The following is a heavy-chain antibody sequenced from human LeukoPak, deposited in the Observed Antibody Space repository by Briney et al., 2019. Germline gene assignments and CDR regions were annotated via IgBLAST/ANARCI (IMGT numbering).Heavy chain of an antibody. CDR3: ARGRVPRMVRGELVDY. CDR1: GYTFTSYY. D-gene: IGHD3-10*01. J-gene: IGHJ4*02. CDR2: INPSGGST. Sequence: ASVKVSCKASGYTFTSYYMHWVRQAPGQGLEWMGIINPSGGSTSYAQKFQGRVTMTRDMSTSTVSMELSSLRSEDTAVYYCARGRVPRMVRGELVDYWGQGTLVTVSS. V-gene: IGHV1-46*01.